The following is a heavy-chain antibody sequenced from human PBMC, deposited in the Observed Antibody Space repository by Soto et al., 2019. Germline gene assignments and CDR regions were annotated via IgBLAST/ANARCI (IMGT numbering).Heavy chain of an antibody. D-gene: IGHD6-13*01. CDR3: ARAEQQLDH. CDR2: VHSSGST. Sequence: QVQLEESGPGVVKPSQTLSLSCTVSGASIRGGGFFWSWIRQPPGKVLEWIGYVHSSGSTYYSPSLRSRVTISADASMNQFSLKMTAVTAADTAVYYCARAEQQLDHWGPGALVTVSS. J-gene: IGHJ4*02. CDR1: GASIRGGGFF. V-gene: IGHV4-31*03.